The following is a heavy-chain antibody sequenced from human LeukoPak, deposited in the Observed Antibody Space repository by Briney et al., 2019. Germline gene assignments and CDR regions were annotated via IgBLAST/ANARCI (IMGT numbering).Heavy chain of an antibody. CDR3: AKDRRGLRWDYFDY. CDR1: GFSFSSYG. J-gene: IGHJ4*02. V-gene: IGHV3-23*01. D-gene: IGHD4-23*01. CDR2: ISGSGGST. Sequence: GGSLRLSCAASGFSFSSYGMHWVRQAPGKGLEWVSSISGSGGSTYYADSVKGRLTISRDNSMNTLYLQMNSLRADDTAVYYCAKDRRGLRWDYFDYWGQGTLVTVSS.